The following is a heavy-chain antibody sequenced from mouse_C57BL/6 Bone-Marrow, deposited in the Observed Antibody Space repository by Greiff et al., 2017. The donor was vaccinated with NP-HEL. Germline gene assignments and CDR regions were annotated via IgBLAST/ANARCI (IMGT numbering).Heavy chain of an antibody. Sequence: LMEPGASVKLSCKSTGYTFTGYGIEWVKQRPGHGLEWIGEILPGSGSTNYNEKFKGKATFTADTSSNTAYMQLSSLTTEDSAIYYCATDGAWFAYWGQGTLVTVSA. CDR3: ATDGAWFAY. V-gene: IGHV1-9*01. CDR1: GYTFTGYG. D-gene: IGHD2-3*01. CDR2: ILPGSGST. J-gene: IGHJ3*01.